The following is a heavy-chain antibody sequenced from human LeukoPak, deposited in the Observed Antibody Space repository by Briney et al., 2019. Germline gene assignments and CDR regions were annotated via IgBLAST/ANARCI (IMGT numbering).Heavy chain of an antibody. Sequence: QPGGSLRLSCAASGFSFSTYGMHWVRQAPGKGLEWVAVIWYGGSNKYYADSVKGRFTISRDNSRNTLHLQMNSLRAEDTAVYYCARDSDSNPEGVFDYWGQGTLVTVSS. CDR1: GFSFSTYG. D-gene: IGHD4-11*01. J-gene: IGHJ4*02. CDR3: ARDSDSNPEGVFDY. CDR2: IWYGGSNK. V-gene: IGHV3-33*08.